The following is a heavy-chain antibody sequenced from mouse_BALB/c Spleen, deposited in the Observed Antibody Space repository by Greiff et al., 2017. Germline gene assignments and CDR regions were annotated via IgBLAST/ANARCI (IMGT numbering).Heavy chain of an antibody. CDR1: GFSLTSYG. CDR3: ANSAIRRLLGY. D-gene: IGHD1-2*01. CDR2: IWSDGST. J-gene: IGHJ2*01. Sequence: QVQLQQSGPGLVAPSQCLSLTCTVSGFSLTSYGVSWVRQPPGKGLEWLGVIWSDGSTNYHSAPISRLSNSKDNSKSQVFLNLNSLQTDDTDTSCCANSAIRRLLGYWGQGTTLTVSS. V-gene: IGHV2-3*01.